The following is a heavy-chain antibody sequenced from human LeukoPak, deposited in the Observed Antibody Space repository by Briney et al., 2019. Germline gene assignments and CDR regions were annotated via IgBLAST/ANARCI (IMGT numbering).Heavy chain of an antibody. J-gene: IGHJ6*02. CDR2: MNPNSGNT. D-gene: IGHD3-10*01. CDR1: GYTFTSYD. Sequence: ASVKVSCKASGYTFTSYDINWVRQATGQGLEWMGWMNPNSGNTGYAQKFQGRVTMTRNTSISTAYMELSSLRSEDTAVYYCASGDYYGSARYYYGMDVWGQGTTVTVSS. V-gene: IGHV1-8*01. CDR3: ASGDYYGSARYYYGMDV.